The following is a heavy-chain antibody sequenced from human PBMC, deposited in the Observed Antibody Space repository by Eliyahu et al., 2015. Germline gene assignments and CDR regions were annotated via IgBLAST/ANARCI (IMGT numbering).Heavy chain of an antibody. D-gene: IGHD6-19*01. CDR1: GFTFXXXV. CDR3: ARGRGYSSGWTNGGYFDY. V-gene: IGHV3-23*01. Sequence: EVQLLESGGDLVQPGGSLRLSCXAXGFTFXXXVLXWVRQAPGKGPEWVSVISSSGSNTYYADSVKGRFTISRDNSKNTLYLQMSSLRAEDTAVYYCARGRGYSSGWTNGGYFDYWGQGALVTVSS. J-gene: IGHJ4*02. CDR2: ISSSGSNT.